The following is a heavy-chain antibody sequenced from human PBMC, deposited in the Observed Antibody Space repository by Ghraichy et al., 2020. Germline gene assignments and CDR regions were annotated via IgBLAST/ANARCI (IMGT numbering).Heavy chain of an antibody. CDR1: GGSISSSSYY. J-gene: IGHJ4*02. D-gene: IGHD3-10*01. V-gene: IGHV4-39*01. CDR2: IYYSGST. Sequence: SLTCTVSGGSISSSSYYWGWIRQPPGKGLEWIGSIYYSGSTYYNPSLKSRVTISVDTSKNQFSLKLSSVTAADTAVYYCARQTSGDWGQGTLVTVSS. CDR3: ARQTSGD.